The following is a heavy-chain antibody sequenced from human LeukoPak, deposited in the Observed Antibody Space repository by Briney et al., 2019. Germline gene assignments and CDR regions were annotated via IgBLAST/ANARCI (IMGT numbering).Heavy chain of an antibody. CDR1: GDTFNSVA. CDR2: IIPIFGTA. CDR3: ARLSDPSKSPGPLDI. Sequence: SVKVSCKASGDTFNSVALSWVRLAPGQGLEWMGGIIPIFGTANYAQRFLGRVTITSDESTSTAYMEINSLTSEDTAGYYCARLSDPSKSPGPLDIWGKGTTVTVSS. D-gene: IGHD4-11*01. J-gene: IGHJ6*04. V-gene: IGHV1-69*01.